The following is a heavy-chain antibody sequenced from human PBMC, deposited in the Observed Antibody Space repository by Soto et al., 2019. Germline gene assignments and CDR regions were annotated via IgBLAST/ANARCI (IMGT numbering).Heavy chain of an antibody. CDR1: VFTFSSYA. CDR2: ISYDGSNK. D-gene: IGHD2-2*01. V-gene: IGHV3-30-3*01. CDR3: ARDLHVPAAIILYYYYGMEV. Sequence: PVGSLRLSCASSVFTFSSYAMHWVRQSPGKWLEWVAVISYDGSNKYYADSVKGRFTISRDNSKNTLYLQMNSLRAEDTAVYYCARDLHVPAAIILYYYYGMEVLGQGTTVSVS. J-gene: IGHJ6*01.